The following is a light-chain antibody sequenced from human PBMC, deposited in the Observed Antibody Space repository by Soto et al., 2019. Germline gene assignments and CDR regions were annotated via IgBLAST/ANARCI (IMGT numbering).Light chain of an antibody. J-gene: IGLJ1*01. CDR2: QDN. CDR1: KLGDKY. V-gene: IGLV3-1*01. Sequence: SYELTQPPSVSVSPGQTASITCSGDKLGDKYASWYQQKPGLSPVLVIYQDNKRPSGIPERFSGSNSGNTATLTISGTQAMDEADYYCQAWDSSTGVFGTGTKVTVL. CDR3: QAWDSSTGV.